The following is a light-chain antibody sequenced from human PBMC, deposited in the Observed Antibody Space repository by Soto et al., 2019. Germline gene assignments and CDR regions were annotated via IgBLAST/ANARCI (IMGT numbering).Light chain of an antibody. V-gene: IGKV1-33*01. CDR1: QDISNY. Sequence: DIQMTQSPSSLSASVGDRVTITCQASQDISNYLNWYQQKPGKAPKLLIYDASNLETGVPSRFSGSGSGTDFTFTISSLQPEDVATYYCQQYDSRPNTFGQGTKVDIK. CDR3: QQYDSRPNT. CDR2: DAS. J-gene: IGKJ2*01.